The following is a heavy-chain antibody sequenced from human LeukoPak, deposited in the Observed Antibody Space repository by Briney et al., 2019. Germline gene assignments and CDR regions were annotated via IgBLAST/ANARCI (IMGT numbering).Heavy chain of an antibody. CDR3: ARQYYDILTGYPYYFDY. D-gene: IGHD3-9*01. Sequence: SETLSLTCTVSGGSISSSSDYWGWIRQPPGKGLEWIGSIYYSGSTYYNPSLNSRVTISVDTSKNQFSLKLSSVTAADTAVYYCARQYYDILTGYPYYFDYWGQGTLVTVSS. V-gene: IGHV4-39*01. J-gene: IGHJ4*02. CDR2: IYYSGST. CDR1: GGSISSSSDY.